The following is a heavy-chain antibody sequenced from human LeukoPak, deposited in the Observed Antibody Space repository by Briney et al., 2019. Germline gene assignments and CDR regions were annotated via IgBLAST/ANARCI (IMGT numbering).Heavy chain of an antibody. V-gene: IGHV1-18*01. J-gene: IGHJ4*02. CDR2: ISAYNGNT. CDR3: ARVPDPTMVTIKLFDY. D-gene: IGHD4-17*01. CDR1: GYTFTSYG. Sequence: GASVKVSCKASGYTFTSYGISWVRQAPGQGLEWMGWISAYNGNTNYAQKLQGRVTMTTDTSTSTAYMELRSLRSDDTAVYYCARVPDPTMVTIKLFDYWGQGTLVTVSS.